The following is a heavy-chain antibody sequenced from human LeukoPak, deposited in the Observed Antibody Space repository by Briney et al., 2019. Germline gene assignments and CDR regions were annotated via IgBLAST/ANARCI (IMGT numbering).Heavy chain of an antibody. Sequence: GASVKVSCKASGGTFSSYAISWVRQAPGQGLEWMGRIIPILGIANYAQKFQGRVTITADKSTSTAYMELSSLRSEDTAVYYCASPPNYYDSSGTFDYWGQGTLVTVSS. CDR3: ASPPNYYDSSGTFDY. J-gene: IGHJ4*02. CDR1: GGTFSSYA. D-gene: IGHD3-22*01. CDR2: IIPILGIA. V-gene: IGHV1-69*04.